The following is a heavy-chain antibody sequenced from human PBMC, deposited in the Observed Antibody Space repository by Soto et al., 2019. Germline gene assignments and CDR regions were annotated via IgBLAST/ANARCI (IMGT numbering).Heavy chain of an antibody. J-gene: IGHJ5*02. V-gene: IGHV3-48*02. CDR1: GFTFSGYG. CDR2: ISGTSSTT. CDR3: ARGCFTAACSNWFDP. D-gene: IGHD2-21*02. Sequence: EVQLVESGGGLVHPGGSLRLSCAASGFTFSGYGMHWVRQAPRKGLESISYISGTSSTTYYADSVKGRFTISRDDAKSTLYLQMNDLRDEDTAVYYCARGCFTAACSNWFDPWGQGTLVTVSS.